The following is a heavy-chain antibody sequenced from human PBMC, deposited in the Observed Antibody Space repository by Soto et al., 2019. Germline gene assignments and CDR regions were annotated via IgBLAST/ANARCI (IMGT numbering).Heavy chain of an antibody. CDR2: ISGDGGST. J-gene: IGHJ5*02. V-gene: IGHV3-23*01. CDR1: GSTFSGYA. CDR3: ASRIEAGGMWRWFDP. D-gene: IGHD6-13*01. Sequence: GGSLRLSCAASGSTFSGYAMSWVRQAPGKGLEWVSAISGDGGSTYYADSVKGRFTISRDNSKNTLYLQMNSLRAEDTAEYYCASRIEAGGMWRWFDPWGQGTLVTVSS.